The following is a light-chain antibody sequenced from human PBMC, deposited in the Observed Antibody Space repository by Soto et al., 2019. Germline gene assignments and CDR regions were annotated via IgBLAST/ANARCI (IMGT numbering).Light chain of an antibody. CDR1: QSISSD. Sequence: EIVLTQSPATLSVSPGESATLSCRASQSISSDLAWYQQKPGQAPRLLIFGASTRATGIPARFSGSGSETEFTLTISSLQSEDFAVYYCQQRSNWPPSWTFGQGTKVDIK. J-gene: IGKJ1*01. CDR2: GAS. V-gene: IGKV3-15*01. CDR3: QQRSNWPPSWT.